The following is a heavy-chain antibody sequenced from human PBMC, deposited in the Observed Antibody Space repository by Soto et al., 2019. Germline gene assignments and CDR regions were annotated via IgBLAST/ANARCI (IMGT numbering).Heavy chain of an antibody. J-gene: IGHJ4*02. CDR2: INHSGST. CDR3: ARGRVSSDSSGYYPFFDY. V-gene: IGHV4-34*01. CDR1: GGSFSGYY. Sequence: QVQLQQWGAGLLKPSETLSLTCAVYGGSFSGYYWSWIRQPPGKGLEWIGEINHSGSTNYNPSLKSRVTIAVDTSKNQCSLKLSSVTAADTAVYYCARGRVSSDSSGYYPFFDYWGQGTLVTVSS. D-gene: IGHD3-22*01.